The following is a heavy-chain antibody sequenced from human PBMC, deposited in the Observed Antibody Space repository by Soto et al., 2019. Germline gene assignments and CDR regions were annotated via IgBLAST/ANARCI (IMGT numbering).Heavy chain of an antibody. J-gene: IGHJ4*02. CDR1: GFTFSSYA. CDR3: AKGSVRRDYSYYFDY. D-gene: IGHD2-15*01. V-gene: IGHV3-23*01. CDR2: ISGSGGST. Sequence: GGSLRLSCAASGFTFSSYAMSWVRQAPGKGLEWVSAISGSGGSTYYADSVKGRFTISRDNSKNTLYLQMNSLRAEDTAVYYCAKGSVRRDYSYYFDYWGQGTLVTVSS.